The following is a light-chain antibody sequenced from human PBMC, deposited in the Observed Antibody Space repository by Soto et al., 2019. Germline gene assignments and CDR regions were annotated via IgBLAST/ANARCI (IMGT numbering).Light chain of an antibody. CDR1: SGHSTYA. CDR2: LNSDGSH. V-gene: IGLV4-69*01. J-gene: IGLJ2*01. Sequence: QPVLTQSPSASASLGASAKLTCTLSSGHSTYAIAWHQQQPEKGPRYLMKLNSDGSHSKGDVLPDRFSGSSSGAERYLTISSLQYEDEGDYYCQTWGTGTVVFGGGSKLTVL. CDR3: QTWGTGTVV.